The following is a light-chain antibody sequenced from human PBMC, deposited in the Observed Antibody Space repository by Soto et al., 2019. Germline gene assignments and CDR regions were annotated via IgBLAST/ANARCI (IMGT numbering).Light chain of an antibody. V-gene: IGKV3-11*01. CDR3: QQRSNWPPMYT. CDR2: DAS. J-gene: IGKJ2*01. Sequence: EIVLTQSPATLSLSPGERATLSCRASQSVSSYLAWYQQKPGQAPRLLIYDASNRATGIPARFSGSGSRTDFPLTISSLEPEDFAVYYCQQRSNWPPMYTFGQGTKLEIK. CDR1: QSVSSY.